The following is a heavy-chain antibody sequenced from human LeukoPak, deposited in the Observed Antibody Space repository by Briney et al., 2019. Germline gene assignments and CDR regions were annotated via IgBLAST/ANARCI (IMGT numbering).Heavy chain of an antibody. V-gene: IGHV3-48*04. D-gene: IGHD1-14*01. CDR2: ISSSSSTI. Sequence: GGSLRLSCVASGFTFSSYSMNWVRQAPGKGLEWVSYISSSSSTIYYADSVKGRFTISRDNAKNSLYLQMNSLRAEDTAVYYCARSEAEYYYYYMDVWGKGTTVTVSS. CDR3: ARSEAEYYYYYMDV. CDR1: GFTFSSYS. J-gene: IGHJ6*03.